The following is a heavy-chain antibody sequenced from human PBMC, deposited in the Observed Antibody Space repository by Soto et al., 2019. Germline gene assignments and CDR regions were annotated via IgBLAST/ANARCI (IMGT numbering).Heavy chain of an antibody. D-gene: IGHD6-6*01. CDR1: GGSFSGYY. J-gene: IGHJ3*02. CDR3: ASGILYSSSSPFDAFDI. V-gene: IGHV4-34*01. CDR2: INHSGST. Sequence: PSETLSLTCAVYGGSFSGYYWSWIRQPPGKGLEWIGEINHSGSTNYNPSLKSRVTISVDTSKNQFSLKLSSVTAADTAVYYCASGILYSSSSPFDAFDIWGQGTMVTVSS.